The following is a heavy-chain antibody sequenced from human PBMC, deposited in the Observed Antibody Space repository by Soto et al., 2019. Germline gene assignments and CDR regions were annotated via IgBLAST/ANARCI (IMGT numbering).Heavy chain of an antibody. CDR2: IWYDGSNK. CDR3: ARGYYYGSGSADYFDY. Sequence: QVQLVESGGGVVQPGRSLRLSCAASGFTFSSYGMHWVRQAPGKGLEWVAVIWYDGSNKYYADSVKGRFTISRDNSKNTLYLQMNSLRAEDTAVYYCARGYYYGSGSADYFDYWGQGTLVTVSS. CDR1: GFTFSSYG. J-gene: IGHJ4*02. V-gene: IGHV3-33*01. D-gene: IGHD3-10*01.